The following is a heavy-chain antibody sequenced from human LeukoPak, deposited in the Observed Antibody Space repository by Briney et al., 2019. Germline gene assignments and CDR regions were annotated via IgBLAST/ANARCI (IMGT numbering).Heavy chain of an antibody. CDR3: ARALGYSSSWNFDY. D-gene: IGHD6-13*01. Sequence: SETLSLTCAVSGGSISSSNWWSWVRQPPGKELEWIGEIYLSGSTNYNPSLKSRVTISVDKSKNHFSLKLSSVTAADTAVYYCARALGYSSSWNFDYWGQGTLVTVSS. J-gene: IGHJ4*02. CDR1: GGSISSSNW. V-gene: IGHV4-4*02. CDR2: IYLSGST.